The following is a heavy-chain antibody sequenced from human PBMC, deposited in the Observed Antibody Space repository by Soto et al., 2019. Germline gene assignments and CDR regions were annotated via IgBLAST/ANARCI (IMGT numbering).Heavy chain of an antibody. V-gene: IGHV1-2*04. Sequence: ASVKVSCKASGYTFTGYYMHWVRQAPGQGLEWMGWINPNSGGTNYAQKFQGWVTRTRDTSISTAYMELSRLRSDDTAVYYCARDRSIAARGGGFDIWGQGTMVTVSS. J-gene: IGHJ3*02. CDR2: INPNSGGT. CDR3: ARDRSIAARGGGFDI. D-gene: IGHD6-6*01. CDR1: GYTFTGYY.